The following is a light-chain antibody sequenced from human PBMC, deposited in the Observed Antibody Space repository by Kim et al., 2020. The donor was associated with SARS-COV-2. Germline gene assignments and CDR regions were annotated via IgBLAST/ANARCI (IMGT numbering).Light chain of an antibody. CDR3: AAWDDSLNGVI. CDR2: SYT. J-gene: IGLJ2*01. Sequence: GQGVTISCSGSSSNIGSNIVTWYQQLPGTAPKLLIYSYTQRPSGVPDRFSGSKSGTSASLAISGLQSEDEADYYCAAWDDSLNGVIFGGGTQLTVL. V-gene: IGLV1-44*01. CDR1: SSNIGSNI.